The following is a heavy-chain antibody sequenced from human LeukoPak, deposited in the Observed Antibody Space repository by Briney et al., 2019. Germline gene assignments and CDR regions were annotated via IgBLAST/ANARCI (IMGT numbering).Heavy chain of an antibody. V-gene: IGHV4-59*01. CDR3: ARGDYGDHVDY. J-gene: IGHJ4*02. Sequence: SETLSLTCTVSGGSISSYYWSWIRQPPGKGLEWIGYIYYSGSTNYNPSLKSRVTISVDTSKNQFSLKLSSVTAAGTAVYYCARGDYGDHVDYWGQGTLVTVSS. D-gene: IGHD4-17*01. CDR1: GGSISSYY. CDR2: IYYSGST.